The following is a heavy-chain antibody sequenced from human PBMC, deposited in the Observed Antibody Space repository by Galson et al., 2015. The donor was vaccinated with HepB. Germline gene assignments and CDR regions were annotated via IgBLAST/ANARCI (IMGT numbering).Heavy chain of an antibody. J-gene: IGHJ4*02. CDR3: ARIRVSGDYDFWSGFYIPDDY. V-gene: IGHV3-48*01. CDR2: ISSGSITI. CDR1: GFTFSRYS. D-gene: IGHD3-3*01. Sequence: SLRLSCAASGFTFSRYSMNWVRQAPGKGLEWASYISSGSITIYYGDSVKGRFTISRDNAKNSLYLQMNSLRAEDTAVYYCARIRVSGDYDFWSGFYIPDDYWGQGTLVTVSS.